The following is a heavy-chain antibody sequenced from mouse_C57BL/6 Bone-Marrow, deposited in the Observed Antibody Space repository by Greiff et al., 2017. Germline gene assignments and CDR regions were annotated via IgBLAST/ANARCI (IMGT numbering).Heavy chain of an antibody. J-gene: IGHJ2*01. CDR3: TPITTVVATDY. CDR1: GFNIKVDY. V-gene: IGHV14-4*01. CDR2: IDPENGDT. D-gene: IGHD1-1*01. Sequence: EVQLQQSGAELVRPGASVKLSCTASGFNIKVDYMHWVKQRPEQGLEWIGWIDPENGDTEYASKFQGKATITADTSSNTAYLQLSSLTSEDTAVYYCTPITTVVATDYWGQGTTLTVSS.